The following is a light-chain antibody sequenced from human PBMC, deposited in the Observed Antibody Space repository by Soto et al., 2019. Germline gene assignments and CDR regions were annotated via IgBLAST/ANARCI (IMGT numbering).Light chain of an antibody. J-gene: IGKJ5*01. CDR1: QSINSW. CDR2: AAF. CDR3: QHPSHPPIT. Sequence: DIQVSHSPSTLCGSLGDRVSITGRASQSINSWLAWYQLKPGKAPKLLIYAAFTLQSGVPSRFSGSESGTDFTLTISSLQPEDFATYYCQHPSHPPITFGQGTRLEIK. V-gene: IGKV1-5*01.